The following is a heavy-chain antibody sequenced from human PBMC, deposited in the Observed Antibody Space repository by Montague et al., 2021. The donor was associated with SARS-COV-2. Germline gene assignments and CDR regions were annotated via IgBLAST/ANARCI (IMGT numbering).Heavy chain of an antibody. CDR2: FYYSGST. CDR3: ARVYYDISAMDV. D-gene: IGHD3-9*01. Sequence: SETRSLTCTVSGGSVSSDSYYRSWIRQPPGKGLEWIGYFYYSGSTNYNPSPKSRVTISVDTSKNPFSLKLTSVTAADTAVYFCARVYYDISAMDVWGQGTTVTVSS. V-gene: IGHV4-61*01. CDR1: GGSVSSDSYY. J-gene: IGHJ6*02.